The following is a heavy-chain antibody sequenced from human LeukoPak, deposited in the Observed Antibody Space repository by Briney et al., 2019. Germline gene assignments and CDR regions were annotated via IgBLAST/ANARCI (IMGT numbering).Heavy chain of an antibody. CDR2: ISGSGGST. CDR3: AKADCGGDCYVLDY. J-gene: IGHJ4*02. CDR1: GFTFSSYA. V-gene: IGHV3-23*01. Sequence: GGSLILSCAASGFTFSSYAMSWVRQAPGKGLEWVFTISGSGGSTHYADSVNGRFTIFRDNSKNTLYLQMNSLRAEDTAVYYCAKADCGGDCYVLDYWGQGTLVTVSS. D-gene: IGHD2-21*02.